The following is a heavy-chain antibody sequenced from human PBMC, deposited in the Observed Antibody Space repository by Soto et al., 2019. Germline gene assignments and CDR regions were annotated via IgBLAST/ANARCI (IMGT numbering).Heavy chain of an antibody. D-gene: IGHD2-8*01. Sequence: PSETLSLTCTVSGGSVSNGMYYWTWIRQPPGKGLEWIGNVYFTGTTIYNPSLKSRVTMSVDTYKDQFFLKLTSVTAADTAVYYCARYCNNYDCRYLYYFDHWGLGTLVTVSS. CDR3: ARYCNNYDCRYLYYFDH. J-gene: IGHJ4*02. CDR2: VYFTGTT. CDR1: GGSVSNGMYY. V-gene: IGHV4-61*01.